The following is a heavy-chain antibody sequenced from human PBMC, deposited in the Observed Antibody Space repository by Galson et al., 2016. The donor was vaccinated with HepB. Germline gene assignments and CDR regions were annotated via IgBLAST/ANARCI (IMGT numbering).Heavy chain of an antibody. CDR1: GFTFSTSW. CDR2: INQDGSEI. CDR3: ARGGYTYNF. D-gene: IGHD5-12*01. J-gene: IGHJ4*02. V-gene: IGHV3-7*01. Sequence: SLRLSCAVSGFTFSTSWMAWVRQAPGKGLEWVANINQDGSEIHYMDSVKGRFTIARDNAKNSVSLQMDSLRVEDTAVYCCARGGYTYNFWGQGTLVTVSS.